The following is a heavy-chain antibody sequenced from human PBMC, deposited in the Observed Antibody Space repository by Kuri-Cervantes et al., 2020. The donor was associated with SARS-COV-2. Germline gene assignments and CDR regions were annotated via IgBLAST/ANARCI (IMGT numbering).Heavy chain of an antibody. J-gene: IGHJ6*02. D-gene: IGHD3-3*01. Sequence: ETLSLTCAASGFTFSSYAMSWVRQAPGKGLEWVSAISGSGGSTYYADSVKGRFTISRDNSKNTLYLQMNSLRAEDTAVYYCARGLRFLEWLFHSEGGYYYYGMDVWGQGTTVTVSS. CDR1: GFTFSSYA. CDR2: ISGSGGST. V-gene: IGHV3-23*01. CDR3: ARGLRFLEWLFHSEGGYYYYGMDV.